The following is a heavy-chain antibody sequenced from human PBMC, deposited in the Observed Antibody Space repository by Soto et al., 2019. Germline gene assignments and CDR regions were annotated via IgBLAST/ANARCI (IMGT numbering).Heavy chain of an antibody. CDR3: ASFLVVAAILDAFDI. V-gene: IGHV4-59*04. D-gene: IGHD2-15*01. Sequence: SETLSLTCAVYGGSFSGYYWSWIRQPPGKGLEWIGYIYYSGSTYYNPPLKSRFPISVDPSKTHFSLKLIFVPAADTVLYYCASFLVVAAILDAFDIWGQGTMVTVSS. CDR2: IYYSGST. CDR1: GGSFSGYY. J-gene: IGHJ3*02.